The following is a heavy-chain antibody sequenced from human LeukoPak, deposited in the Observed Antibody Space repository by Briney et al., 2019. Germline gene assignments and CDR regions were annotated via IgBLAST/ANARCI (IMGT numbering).Heavy chain of an antibody. CDR2: INHSGST. Sequence: SETLSLTCAVYGGSFSGYYWSWIRQPPGKGLEWIGEINHSGSTNYNPSLKSRVTISVDTSKNQFSLKLSSVTAADTAVYYCARGPASGSDFAWFDHWGQGTLVTVSS. CDR3: ARGPASGSDFAWFDH. CDR1: GGSFSGYY. D-gene: IGHD3-10*01. V-gene: IGHV4-34*01. J-gene: IGHJ5*02.